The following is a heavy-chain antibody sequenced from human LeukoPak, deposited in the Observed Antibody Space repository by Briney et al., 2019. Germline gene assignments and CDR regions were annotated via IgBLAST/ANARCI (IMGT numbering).Heavy chain of an antibody. D-gene: IGHD3-10*01. J-gene: IGHJ4*02. CDR1: GFTFSSYG. V-gene: IGHV3-33*06. Sequence: GGSLRLSCAASGFTFSSYGMHWVRQAPGKRLEWVAVIWYDGSNKYYADSVKGRFTISRDNSKNTLYLQMNSLRAEDTAVYYCAKDSDYYGSGSSVRRYFDYWGQGTLVTVSS. CDR3: AKDSDYYGSGSSVRRYFDY. CDR2: IWYDGSNK.